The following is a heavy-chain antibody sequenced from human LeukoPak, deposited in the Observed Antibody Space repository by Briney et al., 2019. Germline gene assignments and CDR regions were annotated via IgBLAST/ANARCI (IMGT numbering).Heavy chain of an antibody. V-gene: IGHV3-7*03. CDR1: GFTFSNAW. J-gene: IGHJ4*02. Sequence: GGSLRLSCAASGFTFSNAWMNWVRQAPGKGLEWVANIKQDGSEKYYVDSVKGRFTISRDNAKNSLYLQMNNLRAEDTAVYYCAKEPRRGVLLWFGELFGLDYWGQGTLVTVSS. CDR3: AKEPRRGVLLWFGELFGLDY. D-gene: IGHD3-10*01. CDR2: IKQDGSEK.